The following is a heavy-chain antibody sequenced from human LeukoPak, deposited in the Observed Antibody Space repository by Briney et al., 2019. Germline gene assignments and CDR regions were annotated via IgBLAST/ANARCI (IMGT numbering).Heavy chain of an antibody. V-gene: IGHV5-51*01. CDR3: ARPSGTPYYYDSSSPFDP. Sequence: ESLKISCKGSGYSFTSYWIGWVRQMPGKGLEWMGIIYPGDSDTRYSPSFQGQVTISADKSISTAYLHWSSLKASDTAMYYCARPSGTPYYYDSSSPFDPWGQGTLVTVSS. CDR2: IYPGDSDT. J-gene: IGHJ5*02. D-gene: IGHD3-22*01. CDR1: GYSFTSYW.